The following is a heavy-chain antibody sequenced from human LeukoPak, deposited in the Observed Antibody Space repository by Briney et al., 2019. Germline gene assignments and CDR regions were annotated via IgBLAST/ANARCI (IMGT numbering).Heavy chain of an antibody. CDR3: VRVLFEHDYYYGMDV. CDR2: ISSGSTYI. D-gene: IGHD2/OR15-2a*01. CDR1: GFTFSTYN. J-gene: IGHJ6*02. V-gene: IGHV3-21*01. Sequence: PGGSLRLSCAASGFTFSTYNMNWVRQAPGKGLEWVSSISSGSTYIYYADSLKGRFTISRDNAKNSLYLQMNSLRAEDTAVYYCVRVLFEHDYYYGMDVWGQGTTVTVSS.